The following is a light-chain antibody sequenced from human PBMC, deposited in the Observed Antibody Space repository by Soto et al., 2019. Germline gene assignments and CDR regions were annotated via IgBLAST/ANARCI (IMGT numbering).Light chain of an antibody. V-gene: IGKV1-5*03. CDR1: QSISSW. J-gene: IGKJ1*01. CDR2: KAS. CDR3: QQYNSSPWT. Sequence: DIQMTQSPSTLSASVGDRVTITCRASQSISSWLAWYQQKPGKAPKLLIYKASSLESGVPSRFSGEGSRTQFTLTIRSLQPEEFATYYCQQYNSSPWTFGQGTKVEIK.